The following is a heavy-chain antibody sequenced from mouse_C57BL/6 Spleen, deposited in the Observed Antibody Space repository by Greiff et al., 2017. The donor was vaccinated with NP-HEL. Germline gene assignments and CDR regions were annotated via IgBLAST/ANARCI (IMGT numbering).Heavy chain of an antibody. V-gene: IGHV3-6*01. CDR3: ATRYYGSSLDY. J-gene: IGHJ2*01. CDR2: ISYDGSN. Sequence: DVQLQESGPGLVKPSQSLSLTCSVTGYSITSGYYWNWIRQFPGNKLEWMGYISYDGSNNYNPSLKNRISITRDTSKNQFFLKLNSVTTEDTATYYCATRYYGSSLDYWGQGTTLTVSS. CDR1: GYSITSGYY. D-gene: IGHD1-1*01.